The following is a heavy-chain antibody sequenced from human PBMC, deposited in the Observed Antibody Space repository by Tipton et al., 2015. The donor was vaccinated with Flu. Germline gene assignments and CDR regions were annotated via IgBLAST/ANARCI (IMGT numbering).Heavy chain of an antibody. V-gene: IGHV4-39*07. Sequence: TLSLTCTVSGGSISSSSYHWAWIRQPPGKGLEWIASIDYRGSTHHDPSPKSRVTISVDTSKNQFSLKLSSVAAADTAVYYCARELDYGVFSPYFDYCGQGTLVTVSS. D-gene: IGHD4-17*01. CDR3: ARELDYGVFSPYFDY. CDR2: IDYRGST. CDR1: GGSISSSSYH. J-gene: IGHJ4*02.